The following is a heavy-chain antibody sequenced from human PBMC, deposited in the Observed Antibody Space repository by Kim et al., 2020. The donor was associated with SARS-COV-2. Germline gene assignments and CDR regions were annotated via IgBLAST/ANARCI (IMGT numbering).Heavy chain of an antibody. D-gene: IGHD1-26*01. Sequence: GGSLRLSCAASGFTFSSYGMHWVRQAPGKGLEWVAVKWYDGSNNYYADSVKGRFTISRDNSKNTLYLQMNSLRAEDTAVYYCARDLLVGATSYGMDVWGQGTTVTVSS. J-gene: IGHJ6*02. CDR3: ARDLLVGATSYGMDV. CDR1: GFTFSSYG. CDR2: KWYDGSNN. V-gene: IGHV3-33*01.